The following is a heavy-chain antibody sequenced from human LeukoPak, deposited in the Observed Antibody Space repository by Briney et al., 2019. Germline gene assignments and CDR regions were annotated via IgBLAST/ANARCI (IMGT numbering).Heavy chain of an antibody. J-gene: IGHJ4*02. D-gene: IGHD6-13*01. Sequence: SETLSLTCAVSGGSISSANWWSWVRQPPGKGLEWIGEIHHSGSTNYNPSLKSRVTISVDTSKNQFSLKLSSVTAADTAVYYCARDRQQLGYYDYWGQGTLVTVSS. V-gene: IGHV4-4*02. CDR2: IHHSGST. CDR1: GGSISSANW. CDR3: ARDRQQLGYYDY.